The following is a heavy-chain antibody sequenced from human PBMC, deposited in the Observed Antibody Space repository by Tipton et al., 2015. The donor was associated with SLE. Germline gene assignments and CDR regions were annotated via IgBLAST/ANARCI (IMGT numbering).Heavy chain of an antibody. Sequence: TLSLTCTVSGDSISSSAYYWGWVRQPPGKGLEWIGTIFYSGSTYYNPSLESRVTISVDTSKNQFSLKLSSVTAADTAVYYCARGKDIVVARDAFDIWGQGTMVTVSS. V-gene: IGHV4-39*07. J-gene: IGHJ3*02. CDR1: GDSISSSAYY. CDR2: IFYSGST. CDR3: ARGKDIVVARDAFDI. D-gene: IGHD2-15*01.